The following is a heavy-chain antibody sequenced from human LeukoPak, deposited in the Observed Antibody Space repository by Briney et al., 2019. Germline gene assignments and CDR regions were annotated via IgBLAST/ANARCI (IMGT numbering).Heavy chain of an antibody. CDR1: GFTFSSYE. V-gene: IGHV3-48*03. D-gene: IGHD3-22*01. J-gene: IGHJ6*04. CDR2: ISSSGSTI. Sequence: GGSLRLSCAASGFTFSSYEMNWVRQAPGKGLEWVSYISSSGSTIYYADSVKGRFTISRDNAKNSLYLQMNSLRAEDTAVYYCAELGVTMIGCVWGKGAPVTISS. CDR3: AELGVTMIGCV.